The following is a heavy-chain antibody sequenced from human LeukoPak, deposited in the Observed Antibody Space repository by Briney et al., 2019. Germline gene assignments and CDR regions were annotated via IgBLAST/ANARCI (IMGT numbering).Heavy chain of an antibody. Sequence: ASVKVSCKASGYTFTGYFLHWVRQAPGQGLEWMGWINPNSGGTNYAQKFQGRVTMTRDASISTAYMELSRLRSDGTAVYYCARDRMGERATIYWGQGTLVTVSS. J-gene: IGHJ4*02. CDR3: ARDRMGERATIY. CDR2: INPNSGGT. CDR1: GYTFTGYF. V-gene: IGHV1-2*02. D-gene: IGHD5-24*01.